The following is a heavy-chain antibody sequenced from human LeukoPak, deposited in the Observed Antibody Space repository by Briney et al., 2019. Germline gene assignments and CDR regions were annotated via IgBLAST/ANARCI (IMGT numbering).Heavy chain of an antibody. CDR1: GGSISSYY. CDR3: ARGALLWFGDRMEYYFDY. Sequence: SETLSLTCTVSGGSISSYYWSWIRQPPGKGLEWIGYIYYSGSTNYKPSLKSRVTISVDTSKNQFSLRLSSMTAADTAVYYCARGALLWFGDRMEYYFDYWGQGTLLTVSS. D-gene: IGHD3-10*01. V-gene: IGHV4-59*01. CDR2: IYYSGST. J-gene: IGHJ4*02.